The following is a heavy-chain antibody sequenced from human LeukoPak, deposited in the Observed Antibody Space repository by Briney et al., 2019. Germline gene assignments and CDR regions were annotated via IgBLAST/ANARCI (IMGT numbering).Heavy chain of an antibody. Sequence: ASVKVSCKASGYTFTGYYMHWVRQAPGQGLEWMGWINPNSGDTNYAQKLQGRVTMTTDTSTSTAYMELRSLRSDDTAVYYCARDTHSYDILTGYNDYWGRGTLVTVSS. CDR2: INPNSGDT. J-gene: IGHJ4*02. D-gene: IGHD3-9*01. V-gene: IGHV1-2*02. CDR3: ARDTHSYDILTGYNDY. CDR1: GYTFTGYY.